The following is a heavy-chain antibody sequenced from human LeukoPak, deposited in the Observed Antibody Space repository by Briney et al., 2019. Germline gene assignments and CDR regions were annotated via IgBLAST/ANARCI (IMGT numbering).Heavy chain of an antibody. V-gene: IGHV4-39*01. Sequence: PSETLSLTCTVSGDSISITGYYWGWIRQPPGKGLEWLASINYSGSIYYNPSIKSRVTTSVEKSQHQCPLKLTSVPDANTAVYYCARTSESSGYGPWGQGTLVTVSS. CDR2: INYSGSI. D-gene: IGHD3-22*01. J-gene: IGHJ5*02. CDR3: ARTSESSGYGP. CDR1: GDSISITGYY.